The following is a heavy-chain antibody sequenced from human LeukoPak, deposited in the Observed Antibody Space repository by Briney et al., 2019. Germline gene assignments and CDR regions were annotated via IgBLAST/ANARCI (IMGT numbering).Heavy chain of an antibody. CDR2: FDPEDGET. V-gene: IGHV1-24*01. J-gene: IGHJ5*02. D-gene: IGHD3-10*01. CDR1: GYTLTELS. Sequence: GASVKVSCKVSGYTLTELSMHWVRQAPGKGLAWMGGFDPEDGETIYAQKFQGRVTMTEDTSTDTAYMELSSLRSEDTAVYYCATHFRITMVRGPENWFDPWGQGTLVTVSS. CDR3: ATHFRITMVRGPENWFDP.